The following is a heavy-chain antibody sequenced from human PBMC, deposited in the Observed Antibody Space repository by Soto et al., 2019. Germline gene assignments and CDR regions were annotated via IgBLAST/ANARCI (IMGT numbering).Heavy chain of an antibody. D-gene: IGHD4-17*01. V-gene: IGHV3-23*01. CDR2: ISGSGGST. CDR3: AKNPPPDYGEDWFDP. CDR1: GFTFSSYA. Sequence: GGSLRLSCAASGFTFSSYAMSWVRQAPGKGLEWVSVISGSGGSTYYADSVKGRFTISRDNSKNTLYLQMNSLRAEDTAVYYCAKNPPPDYGEDWFDPWGQGTLVTVSS. J-gene: IGHJ5*02.